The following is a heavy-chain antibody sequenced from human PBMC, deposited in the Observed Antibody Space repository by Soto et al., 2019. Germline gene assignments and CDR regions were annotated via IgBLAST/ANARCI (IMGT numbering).Heavy chain of an antibody. CDR3: SRVDRGETAPFDL. CDR1: GYIFTSYY. V-gene: IGHV1-46*03. J-gene: IGHJ4*01. D-gene: IGHD2-21*02. Sequence: ASVKVSCKASGYIFTSYYLHWVRQAPGQGLEWMGWINPFDGSRMFAQSFQGRVTFTRDTSTSTAYMELSGLRSYDTAVYFCSRVDRGETAPFDLWGQGTLVTVSS. CDR2: INPFDGSR.